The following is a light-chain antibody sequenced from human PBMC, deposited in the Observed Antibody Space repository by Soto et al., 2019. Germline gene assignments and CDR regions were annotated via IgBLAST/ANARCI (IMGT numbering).Light chain of an antibody. J-gene: IGKJ1*01. Sequence: EIVMTQSPATLSVSPGERATLSCRASQSVSSNLAWYQQKPGQAPRLLIYGASTRATGIPARFSGSGSGTKFTLTISRLQSEDFAGYYCQQYNNWGTFGKGTKVDIK. CDR3: QQYNNWGT. V-gene: IGKV3-15*01. CDR1: QSVSSN. CDR2: GAS.